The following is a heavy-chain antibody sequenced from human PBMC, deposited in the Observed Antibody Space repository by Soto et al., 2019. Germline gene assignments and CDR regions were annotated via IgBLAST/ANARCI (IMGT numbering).Heavy chain of an antibody. CDR3: AREAVDTAMALPS. D-gene: IGHD5-18*01. CDR1: GGTFSSYA. V-gene: IGHV1-69*01. J-gene: IGHJ4*02. CDR2: IIPIFGTA. Sequence: QVQLVQSGAEVKKPGSSVKVSCKASGGTFSSYAISWVRQAPGQGLEWMGGIIPIFGTANYAQKFQSRVTITADDSTSTAYMELSSLRSKDTAVYYCAREAVDTAMALPSWGQGTLVTVSS.